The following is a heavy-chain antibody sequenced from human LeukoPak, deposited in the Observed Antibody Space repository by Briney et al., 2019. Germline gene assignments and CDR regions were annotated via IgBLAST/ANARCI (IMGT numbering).Heavy chain of an antibody. CDR2: IRQHGSEK. J-gene: IGHJ6*02. CDR1: GFTLGNYW. CDR3: ARDSYGDYVDYYYGMDV. V-gene: IGHV3-7*01. D-gene: IGHD4-17*01. Sequence: GGSLRLSCVASGFTLGNYWMSWVRQAPGKGLEWVANIRQHGSEKYYVDSVKGRFTISRDNAKNSLYLQMNNLRAEDTAVYYCARDSYGDYVDYYYGMDVWGQGTTVTVSS.